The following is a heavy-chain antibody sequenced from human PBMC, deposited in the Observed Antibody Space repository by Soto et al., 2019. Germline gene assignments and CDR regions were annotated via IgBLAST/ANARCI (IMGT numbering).Heavy chain of an antibody. Sequence: QVQLVQSGAEVKKPGSSVKVSCKASGGTFSSYAISWVRQAPGQGLEWMGGIIPIFGTANYAQKFQGRVTITADESTSTAYIELSSLRSEDTAVYYCARDGQYIVGATLDYWGQGTLVTVSS. CDR3: ARDGQYIVGATLDY. D-gene: IGHD1-26*01. CDR2: IIPIFGTA. V-gene: IGHV1-69*01. CDR1: GGTFSSYA. J-gene: IGHJ4*02.